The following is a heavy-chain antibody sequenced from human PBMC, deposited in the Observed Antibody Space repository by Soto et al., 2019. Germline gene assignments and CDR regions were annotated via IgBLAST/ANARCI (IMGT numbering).Heavy chain of an antibody. Sequence: ASVKVSCKASGYTFTSYGISWVRQAPGQGLEWMGWISAYNGNTNYAQKLQGRVTMTTDTSTSTAYMEPRSLRSDDTAVYYCARFKGWPEWGYYGMDVWGQGTTVTVSS. CDR2: ISAYNGNT. D-gene: IGHD1-26*01. J-gene: IGHJ6*02. CDR3: ARFKGWPEWGYYGMDV. V-gene: IGHV1-18*01. CDR1: GYTFTSYG.